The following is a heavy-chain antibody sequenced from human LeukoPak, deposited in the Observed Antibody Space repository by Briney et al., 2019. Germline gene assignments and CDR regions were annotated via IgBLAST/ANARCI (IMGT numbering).Heavy chain of an antibody. Sequence: GGSLRLSCAASGFTSSSYAMSWVREAPRKGLEWVSAISGSGGSTYYADSVKGRFTISTDNSKNTLYLQMNSLRDEDTAVYYCAKVMIVVVITAYFDYWGQGTLVTVSS. CDR3: AKVMIVVVITAYFDY. V-gene: IGHV3-23*01. J-gene: IGHJ4*02. D-gene: IGHD3-22*01. CDR2: ISGSGGST. CDR1: GFTSSSYA.